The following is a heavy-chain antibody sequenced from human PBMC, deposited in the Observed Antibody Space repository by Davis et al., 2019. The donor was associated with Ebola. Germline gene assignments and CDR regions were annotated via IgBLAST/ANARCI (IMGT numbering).Heavy chain of an antibody. J-gene: IGHJ4*02. Sequence: AASVKVSCKASGYTFTHYGITWVPQALGQGLVWMGWINTNTGNPTYAQGFTGRFVFPLDTPVSTAYLQISSLKAEDTAVDYRARAARYCSGDSCYCFDYWGQGTLVTVSS. V-gene: IGHV7-4-1*02. D-gene: IGHD2-15*01. CDR2: INTNTGNP. CDR3: ARAARYCSGDSCYCFDY. CDR1: GYTFTHYG.